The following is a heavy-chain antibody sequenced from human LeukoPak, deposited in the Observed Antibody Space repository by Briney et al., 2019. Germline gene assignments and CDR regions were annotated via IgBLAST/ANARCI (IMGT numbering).Heavy chain of an antibody. V-gene: IGHV1-69*13. Sequence: SVKVSCKASGGTFSSYAISWVRQAPGQGLEWMGGIIPIFGTADYAQKFQGRVTITADESTSTAYMELSSLRSEDTAVYYCARDRVVGLGIDNAFDIWGHGTMVTVSS. J-gene: IGHJ3*02. CDR1: GGTFSSYA. D-gene: IGHD2-15*01. CDR3: ARDRVVGLGIDNAFDI. CDR2: IIPIFGTA.